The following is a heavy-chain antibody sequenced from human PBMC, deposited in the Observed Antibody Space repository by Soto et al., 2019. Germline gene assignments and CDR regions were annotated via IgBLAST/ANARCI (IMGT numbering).Heavy chain of an antibody. CDR1: GGSISNYY. CDR2: IYYSGST. D-gene: IGHD2-2*01. V-gene: IGHV4-59*01. J-gene: IGHJ4*02. Sequence: QVQLQESGPRLVKPSETLSLTCIVSGGSISNYYWSWIRQPPGKGLEWIGYIYYSGSTNYNPSPPSRVTISVDTSKNQFSLQLSSVTAADTAVYYCARAVLPATAPFDYWGQGTLVTVSS. CDR3: ARAVLPATAPFDY.